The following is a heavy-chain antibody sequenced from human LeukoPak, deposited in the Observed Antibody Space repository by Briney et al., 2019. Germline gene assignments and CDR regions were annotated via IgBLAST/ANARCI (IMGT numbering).Heavy chain of an antibody. CDR1: GFTFNIYA. Sequence: GGSLRLSCAASGFTFNIYAMSWVRQAPGKGLEWVSSISGSGGSTYYADSVKGRFTISRDNSKNTLYLQMNSLRAEDTAVYYCAKSRIVRSAPGDYWGQGTLVTVSS. V-gene: IGHV3-23*01. CDR2: ISGSGGST. J-gene: IGHJ4*02. CDR3: AKSRIVRSAPGDY. D-gene: IGHD1-26*01.